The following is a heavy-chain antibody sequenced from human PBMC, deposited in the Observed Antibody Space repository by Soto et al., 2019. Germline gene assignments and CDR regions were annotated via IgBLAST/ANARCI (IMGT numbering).Heavy chain of an antibody. CDR3: ASVRGGYYYAMDV. CDR1: GGSISSSNW. CDR2: IYHSGST. Sequence: QVQLQESGPGRVKPSGTLSLTCAVSGGSISSSNWWSWVRQPPGKGLEWIGEIYHSGSTNYNPSLKSRVTLSVDKSKNQFSLKLSSVTAADTAVYYCASVRGGYYYAMDVWGQGTTVTVSS. D-gene: IGHD3-10*02. V-gene: IGHV4-4*02. J-gene: IGHJ6*02.